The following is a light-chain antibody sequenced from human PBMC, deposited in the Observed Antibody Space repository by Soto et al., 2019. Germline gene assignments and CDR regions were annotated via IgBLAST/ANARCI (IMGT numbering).Light chain of an antibody. Sequence: DIQMTQSPSTLSASVGDRVTITCRASRSISSWLAWYQQKPGKAPKLLIYDASSLESGVPSTFSGSGSGTEFTLTISSLQPDDFASFYCQEYNSYTWTFGQGTKVDI. CDR2: DAS. V-gene: IGKV1-5*01. CDR1: RSISSW. CDR3: QEYNSYTWT. J-gene: IGKJ1*01.